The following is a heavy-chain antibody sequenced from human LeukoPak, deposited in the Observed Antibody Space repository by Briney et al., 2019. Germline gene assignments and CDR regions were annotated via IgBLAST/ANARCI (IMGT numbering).Heavy chain of an antibody. Sequence: PGRSLRLSCAASGFTFSSYAMHWVRQAPGKGLEWVAVISYDGSNKYYADSVKGRFTISRDNSKNTLYLQMNSLRAEDTAVYYCARVDQYNWNDFDYWGQGTLVTVS. J-gene: IGHJ4*02. D-gene: IGHD1-20*01. CDR2: ISYDGSNK. CDR1: GFTFSSYA. CDR3: ARVDQYNWNDFDY. V-gene: IGHV3-30-3*01.